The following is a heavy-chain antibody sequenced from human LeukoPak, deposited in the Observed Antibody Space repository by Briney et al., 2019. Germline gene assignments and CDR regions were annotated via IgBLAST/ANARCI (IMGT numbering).Heavy chain of an antibody. CDR2: IYTSGST. Sequence: PSETLSLTCTVSGGSISSYYWSWIRQPAGKGLEWIGRIYTSGSTNYNPSLKSRVTMSVDTSKNQFSLKLSSVTAADTAVYYCARGESGRSAYYYYYYMDVWGKGTTVTISS. CDR3: ARGESGRSAYYYYYYMDV. CDR1: GGSISSYY. J-gene: IGHJ6*03. D-gene: IGHD3-10*01. V-gene: IGHV4-4*07.